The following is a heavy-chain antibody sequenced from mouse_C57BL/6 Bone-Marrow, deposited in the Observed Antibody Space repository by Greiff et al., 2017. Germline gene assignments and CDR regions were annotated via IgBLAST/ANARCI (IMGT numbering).Heavy chain of an antibody. CDR2: INPNNGGT. D-gene: IGHD1-1*01. CDR1: GYTFTDYY. Sequence: EVQLQQSGPELVKPGASVKISCKASGYTFTDYYMNWVKQSHGKSLEWIGDINPNNGGTSYNQKFKGKATLTVDKSSSTAYMELRSLTSEDSAVYYCARGVTTVVAFDYWGQGTTLTVSS. V-gene: IGHV1-26*01. J-gene: IGHJ2*01. CDR3: ARGVTTVVAFDY.